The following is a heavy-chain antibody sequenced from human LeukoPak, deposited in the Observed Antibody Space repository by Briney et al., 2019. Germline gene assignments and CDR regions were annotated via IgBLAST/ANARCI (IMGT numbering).Heavy chain of an antibody. CDR1: GFTFSNYW. J-gene: IGHJ4*02. CDR2: IKQDGSEK. V-gene: IGHV3-7*01. CDR3: ARDVGSQDY. D-gene: IGHD2-15*01. Sequence: QPGGSLRLSCAASGFTFSNYWMSWVRQAPGKGLEWVANIKQDGSEKYYVDSVKGRFTISRDNAKNSLFLQMNSLRAEDTAVYYCARDVGSQDYWGQGTLVTVAS.